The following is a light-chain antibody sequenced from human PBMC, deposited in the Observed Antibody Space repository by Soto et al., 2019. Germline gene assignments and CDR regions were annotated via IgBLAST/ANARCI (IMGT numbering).Light chain of an antibody. V-gene: IGKV3-20*01. CDR3: QQYGSSPWT. Sequence: EIVLTQSPGTLSLSPGDRATLSCRASQSVRSDYLAWYQQQPGQSPRLLIFGASGRAAGISDRFSGSGSGTDFTLTISRLEPEDFAVYYCQQYGSSPWTFGQGTKVEIK. CDR1: QSVRSDY. J-gene: IGKJ1*01. CDR2: GAS.